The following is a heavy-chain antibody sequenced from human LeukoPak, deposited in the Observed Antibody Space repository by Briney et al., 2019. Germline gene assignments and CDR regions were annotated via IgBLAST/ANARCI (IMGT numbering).Heavy chain of an antibody. V-gene: IGHV1-2*06. CDR1: GYTFTGYY. D-gene: IGHD2-15*01. CDR3: ARYCSGGSCEAFGY. Sequence: ASVKVSCKASGYTFTGYYMHWVRQAPGQGLEWVGRINPNSGGTNYAQKFQGRVTMTRDTSISTAYMELSRLRSDDTAVYYCARYCSGGSCEAFGYWGQGTLVTVSS. J-gene: IGHJ4*02. CDR2: INPNSGGT.